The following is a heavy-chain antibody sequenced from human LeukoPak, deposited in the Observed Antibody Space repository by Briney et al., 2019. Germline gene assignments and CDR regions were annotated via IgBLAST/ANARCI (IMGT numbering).Heavy chain of an antibody. V-gene: IGHV4-4*07. J-gene: IGHJ5*02. Sequence: SETLSLTCTVSGGSISSYYWSWIRQPAGKGLEWIGRICTSGSTNYNPSLKSRVTISVDKSKNQFSLKLSSVTAADTAVYYCARDESKYSSGWYWFDPWGQGTLVTVSS. D-gene: IGHD6-19*01. CDR1: GGSISSYY. CDR3: ARDESKYSSGWYWFDP. CDR2: ICTSGST.